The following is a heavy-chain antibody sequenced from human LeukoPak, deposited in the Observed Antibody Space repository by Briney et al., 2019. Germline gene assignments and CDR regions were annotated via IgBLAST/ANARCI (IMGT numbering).Heavy chain of an antibody. CDR2: IKQDGSEK. D-gene: IGHD4-17*01. CDR3: AREKTTVTTPWFDP. J-gene: IGHJ5*02. V-gene: IGHV3-7*01. Sequence: GGSLRLSCAASGFTFSSYWMSWVHQAPGKGLEWVANIKQDGSEKYYVDSVKGRFTISRDNAKNSLYLQMNSLRAEDTAVYYCAREKTTVTTPWFDPWGQGTLVTVSS. CDR1: GFTFSSYW.